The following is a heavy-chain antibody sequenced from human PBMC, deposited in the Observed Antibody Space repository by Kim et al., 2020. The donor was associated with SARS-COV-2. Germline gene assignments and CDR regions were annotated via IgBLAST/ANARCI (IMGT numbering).Heavy chain of an antibody. V-gene: IGHV3-7*03. D-gene: IGHD6-19*01. CDR2: IKQDGSEK. CDR1: GFTFSSYW. CDR3: ARALYDPVAGDYYYGMDV. Sequence: GGSLRLSCAASGFTFSSYWMSWVRQAPGKGLEWVANIKQDGSEKYYVDSVKGRFTISRDNAKNSLYLQMNSLRAEDTAVYYCARALYDPVAGDYYYGMDVWGQGTTVTVSS. J-gene: IGHJ6*02.